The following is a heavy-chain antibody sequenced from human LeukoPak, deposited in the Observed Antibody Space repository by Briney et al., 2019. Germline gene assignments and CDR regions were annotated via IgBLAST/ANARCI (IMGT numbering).Heavy chain of an antibody. CDR1: GFSLSTSGMC. J-gene: IGHJ5*02. V-gene: IGHV2-70*11. CDR3: ARMTSGSYGKRGFDP. CDR2: IDWDDDN. D-gene: IGHD3-10*01. Sequence: ESGPALVKPTQTLTLTCTFSGFSLSTSGMCVSWIRQPPGKALEWLARIDWDDDNYYSTSLKTRLTISKDTSKNQVVLTMTNMDPVDTATYYCARMTSGSYGKRGFDPWGQGTLVTVSS.